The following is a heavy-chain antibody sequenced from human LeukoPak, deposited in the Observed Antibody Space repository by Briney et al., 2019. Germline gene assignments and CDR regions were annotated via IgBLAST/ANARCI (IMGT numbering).Heavy chain of an antibody. Sequence: GGSLRLSCAASGFTFSSYAMSWVRQAPGKGLEWVSGISTSGGSTSYADSVKGRFTISRDNPRNTLYIQMNSLRVEDTAVYYCAIMHRYYDGSGYWVQWGQESLVTVSS. CDR1: GFTFSSYA. V-gene: IGHV3-23*01. CDR2: ISTSGGST. D-gene: IGHD3-22*01. J-gene: IGHJ4*02. CDR3: AIMHRYYDGSGYWVQ.